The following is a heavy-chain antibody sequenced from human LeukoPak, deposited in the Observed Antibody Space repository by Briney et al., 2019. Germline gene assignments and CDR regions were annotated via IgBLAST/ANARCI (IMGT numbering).Heavy chain of an antibody. J-gene: IGHJ6*03. Sequence: PGGSLRLSCAASGFTFSSYSMNWVRQAPGKGLEWVSSISSSSSYIYYADSVKGRFTISRDNAKNSLYLQMNSLRAEDTAVYYCARAGSSSPGYYYYYMDVWGKGTTVTVSS. CDR1: GFTFSSYS. D-gene: IGHD6-6*01. CDR2: ISSSSSYI. V-gene: IGHV3-21*01. CDR3: ARAGSSSPGYYYYYMDV.